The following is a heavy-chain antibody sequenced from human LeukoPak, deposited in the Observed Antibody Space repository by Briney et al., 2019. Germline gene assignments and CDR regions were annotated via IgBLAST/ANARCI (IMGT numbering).Heavy chain of an antibody. Sequence: GGSLGLSCAASGFTVSSNYMSWVRQAPGKGLEWVSVIYSGGSTYYADSVKGRFTISRDNSKNTLYLQMNSLRAEDTAVYYCARDGVVAATKSDYWGQGTLVTVSS. CDR3: ARDGVVAATKSDY. CDR2: IYSGGST. CDR1: GFTVSSNY. V-gene: IGHV3-66*01. J-gene: IGHJ4*02. D-gene: IGHD2-15*01.